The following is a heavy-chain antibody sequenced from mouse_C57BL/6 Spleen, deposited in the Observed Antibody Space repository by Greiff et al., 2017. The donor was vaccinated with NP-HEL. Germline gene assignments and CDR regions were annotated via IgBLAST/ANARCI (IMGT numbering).Heavy chain of an antibody. J-gene: IGHJ4*01. V-gene: IGHV5-4*01. D-gene: IGHD1-3*01. Sequence: EVKLMESGGGLVKPGGSLKLSCAASGFTFSSYAMSWVRQTPEKRLEWVATISDGGSYTYYPDNVKGRFTISRDNAKNNLYLQMSHLKSEDTAMYYCARERLRRGAMDYWGQGTSVTVSS. CDR2: ISDGGSYT. CDR3: ARERLRRGAMDY. CDR1: GFTFSSYA.